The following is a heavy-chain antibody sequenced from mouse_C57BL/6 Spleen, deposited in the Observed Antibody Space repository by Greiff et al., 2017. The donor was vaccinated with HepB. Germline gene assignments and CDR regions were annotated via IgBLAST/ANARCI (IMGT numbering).Heavy chain of an antibody. J-gene: IGHJ2*01. CDR2: INPNNGGT. CDR1: GYTFTDYY. V-gene: IGHV1-26*01. D-gene: IGHD2-1*01. CDR3: ARLGGKEIDY. Sequence: VQLQQSGPELVKPGASVKISCKASGYTFTDYYMNWVKQSHGKSLEWIGDINPNNGGTSYNQKFKGKATLTVDKSSSTAYMELRSLTSEDSAVYYCARLGGKEIDYWGQGTTLTVSS.